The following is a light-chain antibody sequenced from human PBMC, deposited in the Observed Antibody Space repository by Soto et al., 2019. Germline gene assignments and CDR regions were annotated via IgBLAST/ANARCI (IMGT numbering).Light chain of an antibody. CDR2: GVS. V-gene: IGLV2-11*01. Sequence: QSALTQPRSVSGSPGQSVTISCTGTNSDVGGYNYVSWYQQYPGKAPKLMISGVSERPSGVPDRFSGSKSGNTASLTISGLQAEDEADYYCCSYADTDTWVFGGGTKLTVL. CDR1: NSDVGGYNY. J-gene: IGLJ3*02. CDR3: CSYADTDTWV.